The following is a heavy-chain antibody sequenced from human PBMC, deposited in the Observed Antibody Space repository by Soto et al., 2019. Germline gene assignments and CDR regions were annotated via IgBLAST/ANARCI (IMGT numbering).Heavy chain of an antibody. D-gene: IGHD6-19*01. CDR2: IIPIFGTA. Sequence: QVRLVQSGAEVKKPGSSVKVSCKASGGTFSSYAISWVRQAPGQGLEWMGGIIPIFGTANYAQKFQGRVTITADKSTSTAYMELSSLRSEDTAVYYCAREPAYSSGWSVFDYWGQGTLVTVSS. CDR3: AREPAYSSGWSVFDY. J-gene: IGHJ4*02. CDR1: GGTFSSYA. V-gene: IGHV1-69*06.